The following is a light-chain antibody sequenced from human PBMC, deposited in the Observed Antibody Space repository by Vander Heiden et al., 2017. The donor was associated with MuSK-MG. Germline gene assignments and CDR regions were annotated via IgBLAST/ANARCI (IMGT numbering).Light chain of an antibody. CDR3: NSYSSSSTLYV. Sequence: QSALTQPASVSGSPGQSITISCTGTSSDVGAYNYVSWYQQHPGKAPKVIIYDVSNRPSGVSDRFSGSKSGNTASLTIFGLQAEDEADYYCNSYSSSSTLYVFGPGTKVTVL. CDR1: SSDVGAYNY. J-gene: IGLJ1*01. CDR2: DVS. V-gene: IGLV2-14*01.